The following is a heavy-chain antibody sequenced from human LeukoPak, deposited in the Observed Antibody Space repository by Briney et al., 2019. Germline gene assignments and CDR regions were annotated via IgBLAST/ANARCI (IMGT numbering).Heavy chain of an antibody. CDR2: ISAYNGNT. J-gene: IGHJ1*01. CDR3: ARDREYSYGLSLEYFQH. D-gene: IGHD5-18*01. V-gene: IGHV1-18*01. Sequence: GASVKVSCKASGYTFTSYGISWVRQAPGQGLEWMGWISAYNGNTNYAQKLQDRVTMTTDTSTSTAYMELRSLRSDDTAVYYCARDREYSYGLSLEYFQHWGQGTLVTVSS. CDR1: GYTFTSYG.